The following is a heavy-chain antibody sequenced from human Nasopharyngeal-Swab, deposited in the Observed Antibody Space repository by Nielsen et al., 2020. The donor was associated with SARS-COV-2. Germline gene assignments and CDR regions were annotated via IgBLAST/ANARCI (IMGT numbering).Heavy chain of an antibody. CDR1: GFTVSSNY. D-gene: IGHD3-3*01. CDR2: INSDGSST. J-gene: IGHJ6*02. Sequence: GGSLRLSCAASGFTVSSNYMSWVRQAPGKGLVWVSRINSDGSSTSYADSVKGRFTISRDNAKNTLYLQMNSLRAEDTAVYYCARGPSERFLEWLNKNGMDVWGQGTTVTVSS. V-gene: IGHV3-74*01. CDR3: ARGPSERFLEWLNKNGMDV.